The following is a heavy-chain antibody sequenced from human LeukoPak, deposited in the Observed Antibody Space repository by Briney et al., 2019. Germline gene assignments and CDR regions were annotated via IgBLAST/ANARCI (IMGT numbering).Heavy chain of an antibody. CDR3: AKVGIGSRDGYFDY. CDR2: ISKDGGSNK. V-gene: IGHV3-30*18. D-gene: IGHD6-13*01. J-gene: IGHJ4*02. CDR1: GFTFSNYG. Sequence: GGSLRLSCAASGFTFSNYGTHWVRQAPGKGLEWVAVISKDGGSNKYHADSVKGRFTISRDNSMNTLYLQMNSLRAEDTAVYYCAKVGIGSRDGYFDYWGQGTLVTVSS.